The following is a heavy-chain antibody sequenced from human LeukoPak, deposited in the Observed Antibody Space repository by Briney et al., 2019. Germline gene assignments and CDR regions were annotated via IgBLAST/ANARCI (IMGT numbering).Heavy chain of an antibody. Sequence: GESLKISCKGSGYSFTSYWIGWVRQMPGKGLEWMGIIYPGDSDTRYSPSFQGQVTISADKSISTAYLQWSSLKASDTATYYCARPAHSYYYYMDVWGKGTTVTVSS. J-gene: IGHJ6*03. CDR3: ARPAHSYYYYMDV. CDR2: IYPGDSDT. CDR1: GYSFTSYW. V-gene: IGHV5-51*03.